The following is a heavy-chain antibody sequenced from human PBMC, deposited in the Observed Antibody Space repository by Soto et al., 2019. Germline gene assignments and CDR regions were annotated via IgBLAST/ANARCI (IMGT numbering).Heavy chain of an antibody. CDR1: GYSFTSYW. V-gene: IGHV5-10-1*01. J-gene: IGHJ4*02. D-gene: IGHD2-2*02. Sequence: PGESLKISCXGSGYSFTSYWISWVRQMPGKGLEWMGRIDPSDSYTNYSPSFQGHVTISADKSISTAYLQWSSLKASDTAMYYCASHGEEYCSSTSCYSHVVYWGQGTLVTVSS. CDR3: ASHGEEYCSSTSCYSHVVY. CDR2: IDPSDSYT.